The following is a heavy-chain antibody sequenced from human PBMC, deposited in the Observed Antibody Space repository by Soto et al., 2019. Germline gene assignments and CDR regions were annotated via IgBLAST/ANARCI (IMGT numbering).Heavy chain of an antibody. J-gene: IGHJ4*02. Sequence: QVQLVESGGGVVQPGRSLRLSCAASGFTFSSYAMHWVRQAPGKGLERVAVISYDGSNKYYADSVKGRFTISRDNSKNTLYLQMNSLRAEDTAVYYCARGFVATILLVDYWGQGTLVTVSS. CDR1: GFTFSSYA. V-gene: IGHV3-30-3*01. CDR2: ISYDGSNK. D-gene: IGHD5-12*01. CDR3: ARGFVATILLVDY.